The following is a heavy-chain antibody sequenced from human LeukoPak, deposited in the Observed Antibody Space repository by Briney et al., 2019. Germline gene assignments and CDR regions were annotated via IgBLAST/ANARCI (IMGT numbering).Heavy chain of an antibody. V-gene: IGHV4-34*01. D-gene: IGHD4-17*01. CDR2: INHSGST. CDR3: ARGRTVPVRPNYYMDV. CDR1: GGSFSGYY. Sequence: SETLSLTCAVYGGSFSGYYWSWIRQPPGKGLEWIGEINHSGSTNYNPSLKSRVTISVDTSKTQFTLKLSSVTAADTAVYYCARGRTVPVRPNYYMDVWGKGTTVTVSS. J-gene: IGHJ6*03.